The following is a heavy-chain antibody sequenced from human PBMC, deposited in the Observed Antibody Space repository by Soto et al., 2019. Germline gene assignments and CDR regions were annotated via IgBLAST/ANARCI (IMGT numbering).Heavy chain of an antibody. D-gene: IGHD6-13*01. CDR1: GFTFSDHY. V-gene: IGHV3-11*01. J-gene: IGHJ6*02. CDR3: ARGGQKLHGMDV. CDR2: ISSSGSPI. Sequence: GGSLRLSCAASGFTFSDHYMDWVRQAPGKGLEWVSYISSSGSPIYYADSVKGRFTISRDNAKNSLYLQMNSLRAEDTAVYYCARGGQKLHGMDVWGQGTTVTVSS.